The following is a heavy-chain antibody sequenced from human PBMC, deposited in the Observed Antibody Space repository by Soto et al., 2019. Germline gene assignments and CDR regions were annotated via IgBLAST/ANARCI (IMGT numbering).Heavy chain of an antibody. CDR2: INKDGSEK. CDR1: GFTFRTYW. Sequence: EVQLVESGGGLVQPGGSLRLSCGASGFTFRTYWLSWVRQVPGKGLEWVANINKDGSEKNYVDSVKGRFNISRDNAKNSLHLKMSSLIAEDTALYYCARDGSTSGYSYDYHGMDVWGQGTTVTVSS. V-gene: IGHV3-7*05. D-gene: IGHD5-18*01. J-gene: IGHJ6*02. CDR3: ARDGSTSGYSYDYHGMDV.